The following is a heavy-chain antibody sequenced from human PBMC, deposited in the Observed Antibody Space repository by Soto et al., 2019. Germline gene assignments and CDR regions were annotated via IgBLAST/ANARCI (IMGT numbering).Heavy chain of an antibody. V-gene: IGHV1-24*01. Sequence: ASVKVSCKVSGYTLTELSMHWVRQAPGKGLEWMGGFDPEDGETIYVQKFQGRVTMTEDTSTDTAYMELSSLRSEDTAVYYCATLPPKYYDFWSGTRDYWGQGTLVTVSS. D-gene: IGHD3-3*01. CDR3: ATLPPKYYDFWSGTRDY. J-gene: IGHJ4*02. CDR1: GYTLTELS. CDR2: FDPEDGET.